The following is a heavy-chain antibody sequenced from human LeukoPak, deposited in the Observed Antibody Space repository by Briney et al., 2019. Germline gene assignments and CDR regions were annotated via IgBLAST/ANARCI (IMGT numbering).Heavy chain of an antibody. CDR3: ARDRRRGPHSSSWYFDL. Sequence: GGSLRLSCAASGFTFSSYWMHWVRHAPGKGLVWVSRINSDGSSTSYADSVKGRFTISRDNAKNTLYLQMNSLRAEDTAVYYCARDRRRGPHSSSWYFDLWGRGTLVTVSS. D-gene: IGHD6-13*01. V-gene: IGHV3-74*01. J-gene: IGHJ2*01. CDR2: INSDGSST. CDR1: GFTFSSYW.